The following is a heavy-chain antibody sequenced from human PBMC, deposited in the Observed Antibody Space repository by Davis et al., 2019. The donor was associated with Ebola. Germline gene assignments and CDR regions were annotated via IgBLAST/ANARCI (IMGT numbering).Heavy chain of an antibody. CDR2: ISGSGGST. V-gene: IGHV3-23*01. J-gene: IGHJ3*02. Sequence: GESLKISCAASGFTFSSYAMSWVRQAPGKGLEWVSAISGSGGSTYYADSVKGRFTISRDNSKNTLYLQMNSLRAEDTAVYYCAKDSGDYYDSSGYYYGGTFDIWGQGTMVTVSS. CDR3: AKDSGDYYDSSGYYYGGTFDI. D-gene: IGHD3-22*01. CDR1: GFTFSSYA.